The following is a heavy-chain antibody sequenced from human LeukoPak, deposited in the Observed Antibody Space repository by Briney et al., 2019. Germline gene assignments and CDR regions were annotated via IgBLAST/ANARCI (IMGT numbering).Heavy chain of an antibody. D-gene: IGHD3-22*01. CDR1: GFTVSSNY. CDR3: ATLFYDRGGG. J-gene: IGHJ4*02. Sequence: GGSLRLSCAASGFTVSSNYMSWVRQAPGKGLEWVSVLYSGGSIYYADSVKGRFTISRDNSKNTLYLQMNSLRAEDTAVYYCATLFYDRGGGWGQGTLVTVSS. CDR2: LYSGGSI. V-gene: IGHV3-53*01.